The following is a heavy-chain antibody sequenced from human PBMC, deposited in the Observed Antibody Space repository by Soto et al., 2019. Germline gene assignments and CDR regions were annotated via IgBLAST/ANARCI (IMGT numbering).Heavy chain of an antibody. V-gene: IGHV3-48*02. J-gene: IGHJ5*02. D-gene: IGHD6-13*01. CDR3: ARDHGSSWYNWFDP. Sequence: VGALRLSCAASGFTFSSYSMNWVRQAPGKELEWVSYISSSSSTIYYADSVKGRFTISRDNAKNSLYLQMNSLRDEDTAVYYCARDHGSSWYNWFDPWGQGTLVTVSS. CDR1: GFTFSSYS. CDR2: ISSSSSTI.